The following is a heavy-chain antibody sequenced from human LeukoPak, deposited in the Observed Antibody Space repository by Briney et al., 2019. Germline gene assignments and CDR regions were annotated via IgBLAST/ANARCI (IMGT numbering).Heavy chain of an antibody. Sequence: GGSLRLSCSASGFTFSSYALSWVRQAPGKGLQWVSAISNSGGSTYYADSVKGRFTISRDNSKNTLYLQMNSLRAEDTAVYYCAKDLDFWSGYYGYWGQGTLVTVSS. D-gene: IGHD3-3*01. CDR1: GFTFSSYA. CDR2: ISNSGGST. V-gene: IGHV3-23*01. J-gene: IGHJ4*02. CDR3: AKDLDFWSGYYGY.